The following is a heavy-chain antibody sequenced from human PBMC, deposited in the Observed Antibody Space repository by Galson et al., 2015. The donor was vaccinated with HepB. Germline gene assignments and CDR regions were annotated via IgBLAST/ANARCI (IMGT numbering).Heavy chain of an antibody. Sequence: QSGAEVKKPGESLKISCKGSGYYFPTWWIGWVRQRPGKGLEWMGIIFPDDSDTRYSPSFPGQVTMSADRAINTAYLQWSSLKASDTAMYYCARRRFDSSTTYNFDYWGPGTLVTVSS. V-gene: IGHV5-51*03. CDR1: GYYFPTWW. J-gene: IGHJ4*02. CDR3: ARRRFDSSTTYNFDY. CDR2: IFPDDSDT. D-gene: IGHD2/OR15-2a*01.